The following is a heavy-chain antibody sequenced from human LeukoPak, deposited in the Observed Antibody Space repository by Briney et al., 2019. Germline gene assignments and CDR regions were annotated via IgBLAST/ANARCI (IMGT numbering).Heavy chain of an antibody. J-gene: IGHJ5*02. CDR1: GGSFSGYY. Sequence: PETLSLTCAVYGGSFSGYYWSWIRQPPGKGLEWIGEINHSGSTNYNPSLKSRVTISVDTSKNQFSLKLSSVTAADTAVYYCARDPGSWFDPWGQGTLVTVSS. D-gene: IGHD2-15*01. CDR2: INHSGST. CDR3: ARDPGSWFDP. V-gene: IGHV4-34*01.